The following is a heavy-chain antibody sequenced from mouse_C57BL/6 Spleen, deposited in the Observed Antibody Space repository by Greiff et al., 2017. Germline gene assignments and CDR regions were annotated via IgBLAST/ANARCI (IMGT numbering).Heavy chain of an antibody. D-gene: IGHD1-1*02. CDR2: ISYDGSN. Sequence: VQLKESGPGLVKPSQSLSLTCSVTGYSITSGYYWNWIRQFPGNKLEWMGYISYDGSNNYNPSLKNRISITRDTAKNQFVLKLNSVTTEDTATYYCAREGGNYFDYWGQGTTLTVSS. CDR1: GYSITSGYY. CDR3: AREGGNYFDY. V-gene: IGHV3-6*01. J-gene: IGHJ2*01.